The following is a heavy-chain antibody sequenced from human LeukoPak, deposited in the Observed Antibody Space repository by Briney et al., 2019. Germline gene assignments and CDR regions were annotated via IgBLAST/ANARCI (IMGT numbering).Heavy chain of an antibody. Sequence: PGGSLRLSCAASGFTFSSYAMSWVRQAPGKGLEWVSAISGSGGSTYYADSVKGRFTISRDNSKNTLYLQMNSLRAEDTAVYYCARDPRVLLWFGELLYCYYRVQGGMVTVSS. D-gene: IGHD3-10*01. V-gene: IGHV3-23*01. CDR1: GFTFSSYA. CDR2: ISGSGGST. CDR3: ARDPRVLLWFGELLYCYY. J-gene: IGHJ4*02.